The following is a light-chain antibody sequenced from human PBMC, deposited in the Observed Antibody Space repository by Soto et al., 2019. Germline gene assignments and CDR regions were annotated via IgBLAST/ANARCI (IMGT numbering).Light chain of an antibody. J-gene: IGKJ1*01. CDR1: QDISNY. V-gene: IGKV1-33*01. CDR3: QQYDNLPWT. Sequence: DIQMTQSPSSLSASVRDRVTITCQASQDISNYLNWYQQKPGKAPKLLIYDASNLETGVPSRFSGSGSGTDFTFTISSLQPVDIATYYCQQYDNLPWTFGQGTKVEIK. CDR2: DAS.